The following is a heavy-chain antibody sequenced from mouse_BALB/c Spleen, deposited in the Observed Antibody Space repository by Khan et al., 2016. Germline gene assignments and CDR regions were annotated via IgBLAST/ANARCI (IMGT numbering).Heavy chain of an antibody. CDR2: ISYSGST. Sequence: EVQLQESGPGLVKPSQSLSLTCTVTGYSITSDYAWNWIRQFPGNELEWMGYISYSGSTNYNPSLQSRISITRDTSKHQFFLQLNSVTTEDTATYYGARRSYRYDDALDYWGQGTSGTVSS. D-gene: IGHD2-14*01. CDR3: ARRSYRYDDALDY. V-gene: IGHV3-2*02. J-gene: IGHJ4*01. CDR1: GYSITSDYA.